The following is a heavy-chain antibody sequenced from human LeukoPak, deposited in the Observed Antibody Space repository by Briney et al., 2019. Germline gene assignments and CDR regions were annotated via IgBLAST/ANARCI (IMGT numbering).Heavy chain of an antibody. V-gene: IGHV4-39*01. D-gene: IGHD3-16*01. CDR1: GGSISSSSYY. CDR3: ARPTFNGRHAFDI. J-gene: IGHJ3*02. Sequence: SETVSLTCTVSGGSISSSSYYWGWIRQPPGRGLEWIGSIYYSGSTYYNPSLKSRVTISVDTSKNQFSLKLSSVTAADTAVYYCARPTFNGRHAFDIWGQGTMVTVSS. CDR2: IYYSGST.